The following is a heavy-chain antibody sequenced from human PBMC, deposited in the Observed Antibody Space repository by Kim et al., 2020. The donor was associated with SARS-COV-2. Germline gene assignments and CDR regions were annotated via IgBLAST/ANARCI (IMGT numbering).Heavy chain of an antibody. J-gene: IGHJ6*02. CDR1: GFTFSSYA. CDR2: ISGSGGST. Sequence: GGSLRLSCAASGFTFSSYAMSWVRQAPGKGLEWVSAISGSGGSTYYADSVKGRFTISRDNSKNTLYLQMNSLRAEDTAVYYCATPAFRQLVVNYYYGMDVWGQGTTVTVSS. CDR3: ATPAFRQLVVNYYYGMDV. D-gene: IGHD6-6*01. V-gene: IGHV3-23*01.